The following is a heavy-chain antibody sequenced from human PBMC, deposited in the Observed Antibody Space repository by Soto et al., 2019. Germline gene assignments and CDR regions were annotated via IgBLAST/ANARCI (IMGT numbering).Heavy chain of an antibody. CDR1: GYTLTSFY. D-gene: IGHD1-1*01. J-gene: IGHJ4*02. Sequence: ASVKVSCKASGYTLTSFYMHWMRQAPGQGLEWMGAIDPSAGSTTYAQKFKGRVRMTRDTFTSTVFMELSSLRSEDTAVYYCARSPRPTGTTLYYFDSWGQRTLVTVSS. CDR3: ARSPRPTGTTLYYFDS. V-gene: IGHV1-46*01. CDR2: IDPSAGST.